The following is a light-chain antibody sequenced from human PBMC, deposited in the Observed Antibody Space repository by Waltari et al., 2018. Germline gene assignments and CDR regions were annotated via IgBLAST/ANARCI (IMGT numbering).Light chain of an antibody. J-gene: IGKJ4*01. CDR1: QDIASF. CDR3: QQRSSSIT. V-gene: IGKV3D-11*01. CDR2: AAS. Sequence: IVLTQSPATPSLSPGERATLSCRASQDIASFLAWYQQKPGQAPRLLIYAASIRATGVPARFSGSGPGRDFTLTISSLEPEDSAVYYCQQRSSSITFGGGTKVEIK.